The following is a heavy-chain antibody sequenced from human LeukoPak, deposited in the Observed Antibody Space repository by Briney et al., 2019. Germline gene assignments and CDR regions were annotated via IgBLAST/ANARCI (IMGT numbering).Heavy chain of an antibody. V-gene: IGHV1-69*13. CDR2: IIPIFGTA. CDR1: GGTFSSYA. D-gene: IGHD1-20*01. J-gene: IGHJ6*04. CDR3: ATSITGTTGASWYYYYGMDV. Sequence: SVTVSCKASGGTFSSYAISWVRQAPGQGLEWMGGIIPIFGTANYAQKFQGRVTITADESTSTAYMELSSLRSEDTAVYYCATSITGTTGASWYYYYGMDVWGKGTTVTVSS.